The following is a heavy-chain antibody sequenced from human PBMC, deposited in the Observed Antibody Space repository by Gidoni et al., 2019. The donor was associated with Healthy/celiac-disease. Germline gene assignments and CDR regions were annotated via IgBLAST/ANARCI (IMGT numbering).Heavy chain of an antibody. CDR3: AKDWVGEGYSSWYGYYYYYGMDV. Sequence: EVQLLESGGGLVQPGGSLRLSCAASGFTFSSYAMSWVRQAPGQGLEWVSAMSGRGGSTYYADSVKGRFTISRDNSKNTLYLKMNSLRAEDTAVYYCAKDWVGEGYSSWYGYYYYYGMDVWGQGTTVTVSS. J-gene: IGHJ6*02. CDR1: GFTFSSYA. V-gene: IGHV3-23*01. D-gene: IGHD6-13*01. CDR2: MSGRGGST.